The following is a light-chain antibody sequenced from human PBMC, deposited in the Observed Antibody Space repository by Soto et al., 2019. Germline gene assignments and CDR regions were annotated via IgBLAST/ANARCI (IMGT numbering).Light chain of an antibody. Sequence: EIVMTQSPATLSVSPGERATLSCMASQSVSSNLAWYQQKPGQAPRLLMYGASTRVTGIPARFSGSGSGTEFTLTISSLQSEDFAVYYCQQYNNWPPKTFGQGTKVDI. V-gene: IGKV3-15*01. CDR3: QQYNNWPPKT. J-gene: IGKJ1*01. CDR1: QSVSSN. CDR2: GAS.